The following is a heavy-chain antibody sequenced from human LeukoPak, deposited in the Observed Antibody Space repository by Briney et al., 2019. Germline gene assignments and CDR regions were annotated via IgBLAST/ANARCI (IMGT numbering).Heavy chain of an antibody. V-gene: IGHV1-18*01. J-gene: IGHJ6*03. CDR2: ISAYNGNT. CDR1: GYTFTSYG. CDR3: ARLKEHWEDMVRGVIGYYYMDV. D-gene: IGHD3-10*01. Sequence: VASVKVSCKASGYTFTSYGISWVRQAPGQGLEWMGWISAYNGNTKYAQKLQGRVTMTTDTSTSTAYMELRSLRSDDTAVYYCARLKEHWEDMVRGVIGYYYMDVWGKGTTVTISS.